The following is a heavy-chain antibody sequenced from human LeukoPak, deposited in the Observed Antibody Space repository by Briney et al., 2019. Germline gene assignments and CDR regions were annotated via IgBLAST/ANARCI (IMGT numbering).Heavy chain of an antibody. Sequence: ASVKVSCKVSGYTLTELSMHWVRQAPGKGLEWMGWMNPNSGNTGYAQKFQGRVTMTRNTSISTAYMELSSLRSEDTAVYYCARRNIDYGDYFDYWGQGTLVTVSS. J-gene: IGHJ4*02. CDR2: MNPNSGNT. CDR3: ARRNIDYGDYFDY. D-gene: IGHD4-17*01. V-gene: IGHV1-8*01. CDR1: GYTLTELS.